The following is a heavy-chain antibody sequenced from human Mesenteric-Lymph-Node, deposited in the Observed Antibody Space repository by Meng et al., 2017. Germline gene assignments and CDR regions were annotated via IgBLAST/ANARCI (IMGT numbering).Heavy chain of an antibody. V-gene: IGHV3-21*01. J-gene: IGHJ4*02. CDR1: GFTFSSYS. CDR2: ISSSSNYI. D-gene: IGHD2-2*01. CDR3: ARRQYCSSTSCYVDY. Sequence: GGSLRLSCAGSGFTFSSYSMNWVRQAPGKGLEWVSSISSSSNYIYYADSVKGRFTISRDNAKNSLYLQMNSLRAEDTAVYYCARRQYCSSTSCYVDYWGQGTLVTVSS.